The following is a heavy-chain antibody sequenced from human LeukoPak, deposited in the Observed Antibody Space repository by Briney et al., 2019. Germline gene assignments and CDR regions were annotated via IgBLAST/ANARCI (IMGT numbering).Heavy chain of an antibody. D-gene: IGHD3-10*01. J-gene: IGHJ5*02. V-gene: IGHV7-4-1*02. CDR3: ARGRITMVRGVIKGRNWFDP. CDR1: GYTFTSYA. CDR2: INTNTGNP. Sequence: ASVKVSCKASGYTFTSYAMNWVRQAPGQGLEWMGWINTNTGNPTYAQGFTGRFVFSLDTSVSTAYLQISSLKAEDTAVYYCARGRITMVRGVIKGRNWFDPWGQGTLVTVSS.